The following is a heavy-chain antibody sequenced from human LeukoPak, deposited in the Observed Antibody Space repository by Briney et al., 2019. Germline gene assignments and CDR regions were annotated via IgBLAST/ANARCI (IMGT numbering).Heavy chain of an antibody. Sequence: SETLSLTCTASGCAISSYDWSWIRQPAGKGLEWIGRIYTSGSTNYNPSLKSRVTMSVVTSKNQFSLKLSSVTAADTAVYYCASGYGANPPGFDYWGQGTLVTVSS. V-gene: IGHV4-4*07. J-gene: IGHJ4*02. D-gene: IGHD4-17*01. CDR1: GCAISSYD. CDR2: IYTSGST. CDR3: ASGYGANPPGFDY.